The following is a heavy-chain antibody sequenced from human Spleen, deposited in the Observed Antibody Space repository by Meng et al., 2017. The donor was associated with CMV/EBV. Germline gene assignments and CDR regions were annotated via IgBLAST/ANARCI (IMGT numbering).Heavy chain of an antibody. V-gene: IGHV1-2*02. CDR3: VRAHGVIVRRYFEY. CDR2: ISPNSGGT. Sequence: ASVKVSCKASGYNFTGYYMHWVRQAPGQGLEWKGWISPNSGGTNYAQKFQGRVTMTGDTSITTAYMELSRLRSDDTAIYYCVRAHGVIVRRYFEYWGQGTWVTVSS. D-gene: IGHD2-21*01. CDR1: GYNFTGYY. J-gene: IGHJ4*01.